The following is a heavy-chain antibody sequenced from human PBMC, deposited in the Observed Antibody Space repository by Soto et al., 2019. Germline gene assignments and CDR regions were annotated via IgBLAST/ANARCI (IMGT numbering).Heavy chain of an antibody. V-gene: IGHV3-23*01. D-gene: IGHD3-10*01. CDR3: AKERSGKVDY. J-gene: IGHJ4*02. Sequence: PGGSLRLSCAVSGITFRSHALSWVRQAPGKGLEWVSSISGSGSNTYYADSVKGRFTISRDNSKNTLSLQMNSLRGEDTAVYYCAKERSGKVDYWGQGTLVTVSS. CDR1: GITFRSHA. CDR2: ISGSGSNT.